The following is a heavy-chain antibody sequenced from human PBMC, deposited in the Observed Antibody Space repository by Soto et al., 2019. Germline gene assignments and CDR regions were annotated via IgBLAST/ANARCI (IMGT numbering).Heavy chain of an antibody. CDR3: ARIPVDTYMIYWSDP. Sequence: SETLSLTCSVSGDSVSSGDYYWSWIRQPPGKGLEWIGHAYFSGSTNYIPSLKSRLTMSVDTAKNQFSLKLNSVTAAGTAVYYCARIPVDTYMIYWSDPWGQGTQVTVSS. J-gene: IGHJ5*02. V-gene: IGHV4-61*08. CDR2: AYFSGST. D-gene: IGHD3-16*01. CDR1: GDSVSSGDYY.